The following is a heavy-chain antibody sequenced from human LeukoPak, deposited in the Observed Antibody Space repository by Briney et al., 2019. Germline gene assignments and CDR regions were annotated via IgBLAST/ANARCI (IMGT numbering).Heavy chain of an antibody. CDR2: ISSSGSTL. CDR3: ARDTSTYYFDY. Sequence: PGGSLRLSCAASGFTFSDYYMSWIRQAPGKGLEWVSYISSSGSTLYYADSVKGRFTISRDNAKNSLYLQMNSQRAEDTAVYYCARDTSTYYFDYWGQGTLVTVSS. J-gene: IGHJ4*02. V-gene: IGHV3-11*04. CDR1: GFTFSDYY.